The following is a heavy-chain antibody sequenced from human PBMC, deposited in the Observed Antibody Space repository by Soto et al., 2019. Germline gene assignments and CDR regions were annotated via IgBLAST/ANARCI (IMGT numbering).Heavy chain of an antibody. CDR2: IGPGGNS. J-gene: IGHJ4*02. Sequence: QLQLQESGPGLVRPSEPLSLTCAVSGDYIGSSAYFWGWPRQSPGKGLEWIASIGPGGNSNYNPSLKSRVTITSDASTNHFSLPVTSVTAADTAIYSCARHLGPTGVMDWGKGLLVTVSS. D-gene: IGHD3-16*01. CDR3: ARHLGPTGVMD. CDR1: GDYIGSSAYF. V-gene: IGHV4-39*01.